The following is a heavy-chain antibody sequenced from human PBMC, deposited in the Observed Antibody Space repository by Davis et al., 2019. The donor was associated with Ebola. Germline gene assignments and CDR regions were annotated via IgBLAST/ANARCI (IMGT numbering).Heavy chain of an antibody. Sequence: ESLMISCAASGFIFSSYAMSWVRQAPGKGLEWVSSISVRSITYHADSVKGRFTISRDNSKNTLYLQMNSLRAEDTAVYYCAKVHPPTTVTTGWFDPWGQGTLVTVSS. CDR1: GFIFSSYA. V-gene: IGHV3-23*01. J-gene: IGHJ5*02. CDR2: ISVRSIT. CDR3: AKVHPPTTVTTGWFDP. D-gene: IGHD4-17*01.